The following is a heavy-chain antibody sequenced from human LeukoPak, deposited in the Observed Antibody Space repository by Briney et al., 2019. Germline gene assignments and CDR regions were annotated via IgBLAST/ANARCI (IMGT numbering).Heavy chain of an antibody. V-gene: IGHV3-23*01. D-gene: IGHD2-2*01. J-gene: IGHJ6*02. Sequence: GSLRLSCAASGFTFSSYAMSWVRQAPGKGLEWVSAISGSGGSTYYADSVKGRFTISRDNSKNTLYLQMNSLRAEDTAVYYCAKDGRVVVPAAMRDYYYGMDVWGQGTTVTVSS. CDR2: ISGSGGST. CDR3: AKDGRVVVPAAMRDYYYGMDV. CDR1: GFTFSSYA.